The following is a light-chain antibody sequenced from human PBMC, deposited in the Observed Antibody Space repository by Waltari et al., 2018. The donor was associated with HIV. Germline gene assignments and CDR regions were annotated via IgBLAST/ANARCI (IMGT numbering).Light chain of an antibody. CDR2: DAS. Sequence: QRFSRSYLAWYQQKPGQAPRLLIYDASSRATGIPDRFGGSGSGKDFTLTISRLEPEDSAVYYCQQYGTLYTFGQGTKLEIK. V-gene: IGKV3-20*01. CDR1: QRFSRSY. J-gene: IGKJ2*01. CDR3: QQYGTLYT.